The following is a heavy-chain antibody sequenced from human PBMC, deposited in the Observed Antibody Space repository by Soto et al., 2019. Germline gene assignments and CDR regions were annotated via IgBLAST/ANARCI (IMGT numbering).Heavy chain of an antibody. J-gene: IGHJ4*02. CDR3: ARDSVGAVPNAPRLDY. V-gene: IGHV3-11*01. CDR1: GFTFSDYY. Sequence: KAGGSLRLSCAASGFTFSDYYMSWIRQAPGKGLEWVSYISSSGSTIYYADSVKGRFTISRDNAKNSLYLQMNSLRAEDTAVYYCARDSVGAVPNAPRLDYWGQGTLVTVSS. CDR2: ISSSGSTI. D-gene: IGHD1-26*01.